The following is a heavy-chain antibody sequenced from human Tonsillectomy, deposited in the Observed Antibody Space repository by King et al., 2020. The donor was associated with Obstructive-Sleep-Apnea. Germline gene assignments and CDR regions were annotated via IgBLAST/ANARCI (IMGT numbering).Heavy chain of an antibody. J-gene: IGHJ4*02. CDR2: VFTSNVFI. D-gene: IGHD1-20*01. V-gene: IGHV3-48*01. Sequence: VQLVESGGGLVQPGGSLRLSCTASGFDFGSYSFNWVRQTPGKGLEWVSYVFTSNVFIFYADSVKGRFTVSRDSAKNLLFLQMDSLRAEDTGVYYCARDHNWAFDFWGQGILVAVSS. CDR1: GFDFGSYS. CDR3: ARDHNWAFDF.